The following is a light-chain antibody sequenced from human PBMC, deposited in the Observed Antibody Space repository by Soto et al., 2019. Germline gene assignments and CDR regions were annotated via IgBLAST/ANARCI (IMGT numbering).Light chain of an antibody. J-gene: IGKJ1*01. V-gene: IGKV1-5*03. CDR2: KAS. CDR1: QSINRW. CDR3: QNYNSYSEA. Sequence: DVQMTQSPSTLSASVVDRVTLTFLASQSINRWLAWYQQKPGKAPKLLIYKASTLKSGVPSRFSGSGSGTEFTLTISSLQPDDFATYYCQNYNSYSEAFGQGPKVDIK.